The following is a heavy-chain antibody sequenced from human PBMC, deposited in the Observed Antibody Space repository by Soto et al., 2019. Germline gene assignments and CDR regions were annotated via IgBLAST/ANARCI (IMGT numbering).Heavy chain of an antibody. CDR3: AKVSSSWYAGFFDL. CDR2: LSDSGGSI. J-gene: IGHJ4*02. Sequence: EVQLLESGGGLVQPGGSLRLSCTASGFTFISHAMTWVRQAPGKGLEWVSGLSDSGGSIYYADSVKGRFTIFRDNSMNTQYLQMNTLRAEDTAVYYCAKVSSSWYAGFFDLWGQGTLVTVSS. V-gene: IGHV3-23*01. CDR1: GFTFISHA. D-gene: IGHD6-13*01.